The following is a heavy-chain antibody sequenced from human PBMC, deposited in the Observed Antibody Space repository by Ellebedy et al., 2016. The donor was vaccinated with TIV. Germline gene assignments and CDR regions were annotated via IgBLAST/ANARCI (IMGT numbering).Heavy chain of an antibody. D-gene: IGHD4-23*01. J-gene: IGHJ5*01. V-gene: IGHV1-69*13. CDR1: GYTFTSYG. CDR2: IIPIFGTA. CDR3: ARALYGGNSGAPFDS. Sequence: AASVKVSCKASGYTFTSYGISWVRQAPGQGLEWMGGIIPIFGTANYAQKFQGRVTVTADESTSTVYMELSSLRSEDTAVYYCARALYGGNSGAPFDSWGQGTLVTVSS.